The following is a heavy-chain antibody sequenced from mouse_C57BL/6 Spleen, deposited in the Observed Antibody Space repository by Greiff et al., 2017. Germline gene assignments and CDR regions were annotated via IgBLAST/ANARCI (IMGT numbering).Heavy chain of an antibody. D-gene: IGHD2-4*01. CDR3: ARDYYDYDGFDY. Sequence: VQLQQPGAELVRPGSSVKLSCKASGYTFTSYWMHWVKQRPIQGLEWIGNIDPSDSETHYNQKFKDKATLTVDKSSSTAYMQLRSLTSEDSAVYYCARDYYDYDGFDYWGQGTTLTVSS. CDR2: IDPSDSET. V-gene: IGHV1-52*01. J-gene: IGHJ2*01. CDR1: GYTFTSYW.